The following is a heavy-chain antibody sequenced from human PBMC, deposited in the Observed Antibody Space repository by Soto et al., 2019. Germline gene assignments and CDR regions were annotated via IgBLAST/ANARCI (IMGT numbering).Heavy chain of an antibody. CDR1: GFTFTRYS. CDR3: ARESEDLTSNFDY. CDR2: ISITTNYI. V-gene: IGHV3-21*01. Sequence: PGGSLRLSCAASGFTFTRYSINWGRQAPGKGLEWVSSISITTNYIYYADSMKGRFTVSRDNAKNSVYLEMNSLSAEDTAVYYCARESEDLTSNFDYWGQGTLVTVSS. J-gene: IGHJ4*02.